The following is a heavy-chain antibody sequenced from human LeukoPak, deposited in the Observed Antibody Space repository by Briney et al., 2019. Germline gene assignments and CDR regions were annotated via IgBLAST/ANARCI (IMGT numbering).Heavy chain of an antibody. V-gene: IGHV3-11*01. CDR2: VSDSAINT. J-gene: IGHJ6*02. CDR1: EFTFSDYY. CDR3: AAYYGSGSVNYYRGMDI. D-gene: IGHD3-10*01. Sequence: GGSLRLSCEASEFTFSDYYMSWIRQAPGKGLEWISYVSDSAINTHYADSVKGRFTISRDNAKKLLVLEMKSLRSEDTAVYYCAAYYGSGSVNYYRGMDIWGQGTTVTVSS.